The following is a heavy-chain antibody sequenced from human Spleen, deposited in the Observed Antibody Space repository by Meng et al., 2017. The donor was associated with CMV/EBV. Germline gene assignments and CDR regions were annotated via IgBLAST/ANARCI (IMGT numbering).Heavy chain of an antibody. V-gene: IGHV1-69*05. CDR3: ARGHIAAAGADWFDP. D-gene: IGHD6-13*01. Sequence: SVKVSCKASGGTFSSYAINWVRQAPGQGLEWMGGIMPISASANYAQKFQGRVTISTDETTTTVFMDLSSLRFEDTAVYYCARGHIAAAGADWFDPWGQGTLVTVSS. J-gene: IGHJ5*02. CDR2: IMPISASA. CDR1: GGTFSSYA.